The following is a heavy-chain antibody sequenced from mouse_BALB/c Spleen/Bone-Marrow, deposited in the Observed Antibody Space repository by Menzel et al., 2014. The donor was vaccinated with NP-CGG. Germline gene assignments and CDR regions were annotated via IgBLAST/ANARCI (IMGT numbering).Heavy chain of an antibody. Sequence: VQLKESGGDLVKPGGSLKLSCAASGFIFSSFGMSWVRQTPDKRLEWVATITSGGSSTYYPDSLKGRFTISRDGAKNTLYLQMSSLKSEDTAMYYCARIPYYWGQGTTLTVSS. J-gene: IGHJ2*01. CDR2: ITSGGSST. CDR1: GFIFSSFG. CDR3: ARIPYY. V-gene: IGHV5-6*01.